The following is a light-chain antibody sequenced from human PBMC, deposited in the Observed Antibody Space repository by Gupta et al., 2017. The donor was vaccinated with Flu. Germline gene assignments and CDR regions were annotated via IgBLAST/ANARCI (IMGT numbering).Light chain of an antibody. CDR2: DVT. CDR3: CSYAGNYILFV. CDR1: SSDVGGYEL. J-gene: IGLJ1*01. V-gene: IGLV2-11*01. Sequence: QSALTQPRSVSGSPGQSVTIPCTGTSSDVGGYELVSWYQQHPGKAPKLMISDVTKRPSGVPDRFSGSKSGNTASLTISGLQAEDEADYFCCSYAGNYILFVFGSGTKVTVL.